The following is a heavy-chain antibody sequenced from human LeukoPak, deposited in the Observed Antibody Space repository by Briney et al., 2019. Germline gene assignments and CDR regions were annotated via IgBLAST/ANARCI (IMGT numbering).Heavy chain of an antibody. J-gene: IGHJ5*01. Sequence: SQTLSLTCVLSGDSVSSNDAAWSWIRHSPSRGLEWLGRTLLRSTWWADSAPSVSSRININRNTSKNQFSLHLDSVTPEDTAVYYCAREVAVIRGIRNWFDSWGPGILVTVSA. CDR3: AREVAVIRGIRNWFDS. D-gene: IGHD3-10*01. CDR1: GDSVSSNDAA. CDR2: TLLRSTWWA. V-gene: IGHV6-1*01.